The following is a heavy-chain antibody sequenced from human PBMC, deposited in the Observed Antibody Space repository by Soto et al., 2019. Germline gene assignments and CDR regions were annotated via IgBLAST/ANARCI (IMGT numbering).Heavy chain of an antibody. CDR1: GFTFSSYA. D-gene: IGHD2-2*01. V-gene: IGHV3-30-3*01. CDR3: ARDQDIVVAPGGMDV. Sequence: LRLSCAASGFTFSSYAMHWVRQAPGKGLEWVAVISYDGSNKYYADSVKGRFTISRDNSKNTLYLQMNSLRAEDTAVYYCARDQDIVVAPGGMDVWGQGTTVTVSS. J-gene: IGHJ6*02. CDR2: ISYDGSNK.